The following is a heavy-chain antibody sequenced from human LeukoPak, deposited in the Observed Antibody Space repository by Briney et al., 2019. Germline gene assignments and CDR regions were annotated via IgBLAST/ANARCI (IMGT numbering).Heavy chain of an antibody. CDR2: ISVNSGTL. J-gene: IGHJ4*02. V-gene: IGHV3-9*01. Sequence: GRSLRLSCAASGFTFDDYAMRWVRQGPGKGLEWVSGISVNSGTLDSADSVRGRFTFSRDTAKNSLYLIINLLREAATALYYCAQDMGYIDASVKFGYWEQGSLVTVSS. CDR3: AQDMGYIDASVKFGY. CDR1: GFTFDDYA. D-gene: IGHD3-10*01.